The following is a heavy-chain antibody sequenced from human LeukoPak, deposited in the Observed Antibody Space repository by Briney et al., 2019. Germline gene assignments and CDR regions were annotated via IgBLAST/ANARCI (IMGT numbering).Heavy chain of an antibody. CDR3: ARNALLSDSDYGMDV. J-gene: IGHJ6*02. D-gene: IGHD3-9*01. Sequence: PSETLSLTCTVSGGSISNYYWSWIRQPAGKGLEWIGRIYSSGITNYSPSLKSRATMSVDASKNQFSLKVTSVTAADTAVYYCARNALLSDSDYGMDVWGQGTTVTVSS. V-gene: IGHV4-4*07. CDR2: IYSSGIT. CDR1: GGSISNYY.